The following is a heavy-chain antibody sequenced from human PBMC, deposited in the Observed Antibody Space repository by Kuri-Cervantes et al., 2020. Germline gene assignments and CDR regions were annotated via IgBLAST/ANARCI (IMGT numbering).Heavy chain of an antibody. CDR3: AREAGSGYDLAY. CDR1: GFTFSSHG. CDR2: IWYDGSNK. Sequence: GGSLRLSCAASGFTFSSHGMHWVRQAPGKGLEWVAVIWYDGSNKYYADSVKGRFTISRDNSKNTLFLQMNSLRAEDTAVYYCAREAGSGYDLAYWGQGTLVTVSS. D-gene: IGHD5-12*01. V-gene: IGHV3-33*01. J-gene: IGHJ4*02.